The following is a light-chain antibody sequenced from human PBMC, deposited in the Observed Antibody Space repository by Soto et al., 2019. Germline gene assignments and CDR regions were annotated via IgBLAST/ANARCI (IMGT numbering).Light chain of an antibody. V-gene: IGKV3-15*01. J-gene: IGKJ1*01. CDR2: GAS. Sequence: EIVMTRSPATLSVTPGERATLSCRARRSISSSLACYQQKPGHAPRLLIYGASTRATGIPARFSGSGSGTQFTLTISSLQPEDFGPYYCNQYNTWPGTFGQGTKVDIK. CDR1: RSISSS. CDR3: NQYNTWPGT.